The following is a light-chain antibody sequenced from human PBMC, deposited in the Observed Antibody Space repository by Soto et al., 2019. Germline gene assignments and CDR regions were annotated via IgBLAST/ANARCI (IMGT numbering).Light chain of an antibody. J-gene: IGKJ2*01. CDR2: KAS. CDR3: QQYNTYPST. V-gene: IGKV1-5*03. Sequence: DNQMTQSPSTLSASVGDRVTITCRASQSIGSWLAWYKQTPGEAPKLLIYKASSLESGFPSRFSGSGSGTEFTLTISSLQPDDFATYYCQQYNTYPSTFGQGTKLDIK. CDR1: QSIGSW.